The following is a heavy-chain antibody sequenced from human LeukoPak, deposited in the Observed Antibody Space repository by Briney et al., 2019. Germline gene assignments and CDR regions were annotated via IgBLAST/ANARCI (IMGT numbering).Heavy chain of an antibody. D-gene: IGHD2-2*01. Sequence: GGSLSLACAASGFTFSSYWMSWVRQAPGEGREWVANIKQEGSEKYYVDSVEGRFTISTDNAKNTLYLPMNSPTAADTAVYYCARDHPPNFGYCSSTSCYGLRFDPWGQGTLVTVSS. CDR1: GFTFSSYW. V-gene: IGHV3-7*01. CDR3: ARDHPPNFGYCSSTSCYGLRFDP. CDR2: IKQEGSEK. J-gene: IGHJ5*02.